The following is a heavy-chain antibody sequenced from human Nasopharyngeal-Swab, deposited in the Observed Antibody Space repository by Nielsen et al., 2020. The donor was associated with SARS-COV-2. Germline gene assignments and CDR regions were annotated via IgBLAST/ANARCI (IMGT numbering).Heavy chain of an antibody. D-gene: IGHD3-16*01. Sequence: GESLKISCAASGFTFSSYGMHWVRQAPGKGLEWVAFIRYDGSNKYYADSVKGRFTISRDNSKNTLYPQMNSLRAEDTAVYYCEGGPYYFDYWGQGTLVTVSS. CDR1: GFTFSSYG. CDR2: IRYDGSNK. CDR3: EGGPYYFDY. J-gene: IGHJ4*02. V-gene: IGHV3-30*02.